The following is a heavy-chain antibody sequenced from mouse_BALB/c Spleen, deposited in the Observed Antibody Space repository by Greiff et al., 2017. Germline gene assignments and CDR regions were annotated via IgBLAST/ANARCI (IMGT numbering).Heavy chain of an antibody. CDR2: ISYSGST. J-gene: IGHJ3*01. CDR3: ARSYGKEFAY. V-gene: IGHV3-2*02. Sequence: EVKLQESGPGLVKPSQSLSLTCTVTGYSITSDYAWNWIRQFPGNKLEWMGYISYSGSTSYNPSLKSRISITRDTSKNQFFLQLNSVTTEDTATYYCARSYGKEFAYWGQGTLVTVSA. CDR1: GYSITSDYA. D-gene: IGHD2-10*02.